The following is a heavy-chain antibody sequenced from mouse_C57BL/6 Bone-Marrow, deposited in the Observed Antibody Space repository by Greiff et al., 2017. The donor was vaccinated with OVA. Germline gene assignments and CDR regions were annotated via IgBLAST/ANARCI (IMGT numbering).Heavy chain of an antibody. CDR2: ISSGGDYI. J-gene: IGHJ1*03. CDR3: TRDQDYYGSSPWYFDV. D-gene: IGHD1-1*01. Sequence: DVMLVESGEGLVKPGGSLKLSCAASGFTFSSYAMSWVRQTPEKRLEWVAYISSGGDYIYYADTVKGRFTISRDKARNTLYLQMSSLKSEDTAMYYGTRDQDYYGSSPWYFDVWGTGTTVTVSS. V-gene: IGHV5-9-1*02. CDR1: GFTFSSYA.